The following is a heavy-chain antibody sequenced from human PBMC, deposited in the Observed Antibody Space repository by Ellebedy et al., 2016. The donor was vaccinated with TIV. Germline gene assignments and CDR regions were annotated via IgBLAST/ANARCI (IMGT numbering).Heavy chain of an antibody. D-gene: IGHD2-8*02. CDR3: ARGGFWSPYYMDV. CDR2: IYYSGST. V-gene: IGHV4-39*07. Sequence: GSLRLXXTVSGGSISSSSYYWGWIRQPPGKGLEWIGSIYYSGSTYYNPSLKSRVTISVDTSKNQFSLKLSSVTAADTAVYYCARGGFWSPYYMDVWGKGTTVTVSS. CDR1: GGSISSSSYY. J-gene: IGHJ6*03.